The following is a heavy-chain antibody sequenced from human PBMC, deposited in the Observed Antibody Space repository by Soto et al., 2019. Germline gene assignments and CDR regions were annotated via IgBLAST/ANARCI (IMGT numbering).Heavy chain of an antibody. CDR3: AKPPPTTGAVDAFDI. CDR1: GGSISSSSYD. V-gene: IGHV4-39*01. D-gene: IGHD4-17*01. J-gene: IGHJ3*02. Sequence: QVSLQESGPGLVKPSETLSLTCNVSGGSISSSSYDWVWIRQPPGKGLEWIGSIYYTGTTYYNPSLKSRVTMSVDTSKNHFSLKVRSVTAADTAVYYCAKPPPTTGAVDAFDIWGQGTVVTVSA. CDR2: IYYTGTT.